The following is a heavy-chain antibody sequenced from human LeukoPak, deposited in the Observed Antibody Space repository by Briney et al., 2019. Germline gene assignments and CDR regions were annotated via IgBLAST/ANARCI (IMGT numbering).Heavy chain of an antibody. CDR1: GYTFTGYY. CDR2: INPNSGGT. D-gene: IGHD5-12*01. V-gene: IGHV1-2*02. J-gene: IGHJ4*02. CDR3: TRGDFIPDYSGYDWGIDY. Sequence: ASVKVSCKASGYTFTGYYMHWVRQAPGQGLEWMGWINPNSGGTNYAQKFQGRVTMTRDTSISTAYMELSRLRSDDTAVYYCTRGDFIPDYSGYDWGIDYWGQGTLVTVSS.